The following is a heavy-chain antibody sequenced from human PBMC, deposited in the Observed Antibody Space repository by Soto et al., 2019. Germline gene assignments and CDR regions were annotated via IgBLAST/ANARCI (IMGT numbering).Heavy chain of an antibody. CDR3: AREYCTRTSCYGVDY. D-gene: IGHD2-2*01. CDR2: ISTSNGDT. Sequence: QVPLVQSGDEVKKPGASVKVSCKASGYTFSTYGISWVRQAPGQGLEWMGWISTSNGDTYYAQEVQGRVTMTTDRSTSTVYMELRSLRSDDTALYYCAREYCTRTSCYGVDYWGQGTLVTVSS. J-gene: IGHJ4*02. CDR1: GYTFSTYG. V-gene: IGHV1-18*01.